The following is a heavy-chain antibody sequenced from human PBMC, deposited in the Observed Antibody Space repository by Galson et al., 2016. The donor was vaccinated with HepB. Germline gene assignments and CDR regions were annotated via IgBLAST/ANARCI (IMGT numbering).Heavy chain of an antibody. V-gene: IGHV1-69*13. Sequence: SVKVSCKASGGTFSSYGISWVRQAPGQGLEWMGGIIPIFGTANYAQKFQGRVTITADDSTSTAYMELSSLRSEDTAIYYCARVPDRIVGATSWDWYFDLWGRGTLVTVSS. CDR1: GGTFSSYG. CDR3: ARVPDRIVGATSWDWYFDL. CDR2: IIPIFGTA. D-gene: IGHD1-26*01. J-gene: IGHJ2*01.